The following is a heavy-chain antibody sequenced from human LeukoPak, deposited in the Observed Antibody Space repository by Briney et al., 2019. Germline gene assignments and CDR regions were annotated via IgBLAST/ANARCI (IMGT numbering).Heavy chain of an antibody. Sequence: PSETLSLTCTVSGVSITSGTYYWTWIRQPAGKGLEWIGRIYSTGRVNYNPSLKSRVTMLLDTSKNHISLKLTSVTAADTAIYFCARASETAMVTLWGQGTLVTVSS. CDR3: ARASETAMVTL. J-gene: IGHJ4*02. V-gene: IGHV4-61*02. D-gene: IGHD5-18*01. CDR1: GVSITSGTYY. CDR2: IYSTGRV.